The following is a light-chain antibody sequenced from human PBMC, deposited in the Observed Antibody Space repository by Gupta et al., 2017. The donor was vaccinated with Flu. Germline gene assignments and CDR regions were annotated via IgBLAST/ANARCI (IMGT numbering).Light chain of an antibody. J-gene: IGKJ2*01. CDR2: AAR. V-gene: IGKV1-39*01. CDR3: QQSYITPYT. CDR1: QYTSKY. Sequence: ATSLSASIGDRVTITCRASQYTSKYLKGKQHKPGKAPYHPNHAARSLQTGVPSRFRGRGSGTDVTLTISSLQPEDFATYYGQQSYITPYTFGQGTKLEIK.